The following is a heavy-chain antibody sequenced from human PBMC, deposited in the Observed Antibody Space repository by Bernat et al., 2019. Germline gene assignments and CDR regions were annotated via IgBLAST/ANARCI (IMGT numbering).Heavy chain of an antibody. CDR3: TRDADRGTIPYDL. CDR1: GFTFSSDW. Sequence: VQLVQSGGGIVQPGGSLRLSCAASGFTFSSDWMNWVRQAPGKGLVWVAHINSDGSRIKYADSVKGRFTISRDNAKNTLYLQMNSLRAEDTAVYYCTRDADRGTIPYDLWGQGTLVTVSS. J-gene: IGHJ5*02. D-gene: IGHD3-3*01. CDR2: INSDGSRI. V-gene: IGHV3-74*03.